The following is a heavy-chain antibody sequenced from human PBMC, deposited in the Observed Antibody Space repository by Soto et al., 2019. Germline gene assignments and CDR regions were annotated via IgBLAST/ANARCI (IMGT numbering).Heavy chain of an antibody. J-gene: IGHJ5*02. Sequence: ASVKVSCKASGYTFTSYGISWVRQAPGQGFEWMGWISAYNGNTNYAQKLQGRVTMTTDTSTSTAYMELRSLRSDDTAVYYCARFGYYGSGSSWFDPWGQGTLVTVSS. CDR1: GYTFTSYG. D-gene: IGHD3-10*01. CDR3: ARFGYYGSGSSWFDP. V-gene: IGHV1-18*01. CDR2: ISAYNGNT.